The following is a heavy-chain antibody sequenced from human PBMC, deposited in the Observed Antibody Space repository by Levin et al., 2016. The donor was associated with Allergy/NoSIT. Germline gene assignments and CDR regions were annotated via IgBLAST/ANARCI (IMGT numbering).Heavy chain of an antibody. CDR1: GGSISSGGYY. CDR2: IYYSGST. D-gene: IGHD6-13*01. Sequence: SETLSLTCTVSGGSISSGGYYWSWIRQHPGKGLEWIGYIYYSGSTYYNPSLKSRVTISVDTSKNQFSLKLSSVTAADTAVYYCARGQTAAHYYFDYWGQGTLVTVSS. CDR3: ARGQTAAHYYFDY. V-gene: IGHV4-31*03. J-gene: IGHJ4*02.